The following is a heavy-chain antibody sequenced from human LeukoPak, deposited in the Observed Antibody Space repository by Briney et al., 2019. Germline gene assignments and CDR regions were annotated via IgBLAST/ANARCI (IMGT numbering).Heavy chain of an antibody. J-gene: IGHJ4*02. D-gene: IGHD3-10*01. CDR1: SDSINSGNNY. CDR3: ARDPNLYGSGAFDY. CDR2: ISTRGST. V-gene: IGHV4-61*02. Sequence: SETLSLTCTVSSDSINSGNNYWNWLRQPAGKGLEWIGRISTRGSTNYNPSLKSRVNKSIDTSKNQFSLKLNSVTAADTAVYYCARDPNLYGSGAFDYWGQGTLVIVSS.